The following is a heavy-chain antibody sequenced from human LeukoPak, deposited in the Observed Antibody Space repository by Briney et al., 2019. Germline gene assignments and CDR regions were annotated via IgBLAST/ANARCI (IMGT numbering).Heavy chain of an antibody. CDR2: IYPGDSGT. V-gene: IGHV5-51*01. CDR1: GYSFPNFW. Sequence: GESLKISCKGSGYSFPNFWIGWVRQMPGKGLEWMGIIYPGDSGTRYSPSFQGQVTISADKSISTAYLQWSSLKASDTAMYYCARRRYCSSTSCYDLDYWGQGTLVTVSS. D-gene: IGHD2-2*01. J-gene: IGHJ4*02. CDR3: ARRRYCSSTSCYDLDY.